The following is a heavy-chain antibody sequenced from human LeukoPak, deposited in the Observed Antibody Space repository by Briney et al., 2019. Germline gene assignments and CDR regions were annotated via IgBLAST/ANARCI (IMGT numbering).Heavy chain of an antibody. CDR3: ASAIVVVPAALGY. D-gene: IGHD2-2*01. Sequence: SETLSLTCAVYGGSFSGYYWSWLRQPPGKGLEWIGEINHSGSTNYNPSLKSRVTISVGTSKNQFSLKLSSVTAADTAVYYCASAIVVVPAALGYWGQGTLVTVSS. CDR1: GGSFSGYY. V-gene: IGHV4-34*01. CDR2: INHSGST. J-gene: IGHJ4*02.